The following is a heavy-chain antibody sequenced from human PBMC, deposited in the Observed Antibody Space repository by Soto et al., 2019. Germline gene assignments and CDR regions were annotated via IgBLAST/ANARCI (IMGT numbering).Heavy chain of an antibody. V-gene: IGHV4-30-2*01. Sequence: SETLYLTCAVSGGSISSGGYSWSWIRQPTGKGLEWIGYIYHSGTTYYNPSLKSRVTISVDRSKNQFSLKLSSVTAADTAVYNFARFHLLRFSPNWFDPWGQGTLVTVSS. CDR2: IYHSGTT. CDR3: ARFHLLRFSPNWFDP. D-gene: IGHD3-3*01. CDR1: GGSISSGGYS. J-gene: IGHJ5*02.